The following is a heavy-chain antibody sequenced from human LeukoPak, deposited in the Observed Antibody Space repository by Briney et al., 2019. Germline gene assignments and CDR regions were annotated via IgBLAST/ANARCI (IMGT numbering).Heavy chain of an antibody. Sequence: AGSLRLSCAASGFTFSSYWMSWVRQAPGKGLELVANIRQDGSEKYSVDSVRGRFTTSRDNTKNSLYLQMNSLRAEDTAVYYCARGLAVAGAFDIWGQGTMVTVSS. J-gene: IGHJ3*02. V-gene: IGHV3-7*05. CDR3: ARGLAVAGAFDI. CDR2: IRQDGSEK. D-gene: IGHD6-19*01. CDR1: GFTFSSYW.